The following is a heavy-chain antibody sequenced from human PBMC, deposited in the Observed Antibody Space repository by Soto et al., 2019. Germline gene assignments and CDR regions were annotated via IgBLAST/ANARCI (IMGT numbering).Heavy chain of an antibody. Sequence: PSETLSLTCAVSGGSISSGGYSWSWIRQPPGKGLEWIGYIYHSGSTYYNPSLKSRVTISVDRSKNQFSLKLSSVTAADTAVYYCAIIPLIAVCGSYGSESSHLVYWGQGTLVTVSS. CDR2: IYHSGST. J-gene: IGHJ4*02. V-gene: IGHV4-30-2*01. D-gene: IGHD1-26*01. CDR3: AIIPLIAVCGSYGSESSHLVY. CDR1: GGSISSGGYS.